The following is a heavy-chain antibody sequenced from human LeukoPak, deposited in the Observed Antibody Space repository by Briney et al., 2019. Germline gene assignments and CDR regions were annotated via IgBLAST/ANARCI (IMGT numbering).Heavy chain of an antibody. J-gene: IGHJ4*02. CDR3: TTDVHDYGGVFDY. Sequence: PGGSLRLSCAASGFTFSSYAMSWVRQAPGKGLEWVGRIKSKTDGGTTDYAAPVKGRFTISRDDSKNTLYLQMNSLKTEDTAVYYCTTDVHDYGGVFDYRGQGTLVTVSS. D-gene: IGHD4-23*01. CDR1: GFTFSSYA. V-gene: IGHV3-15*01. CDR2: IKSKTDGGTT.